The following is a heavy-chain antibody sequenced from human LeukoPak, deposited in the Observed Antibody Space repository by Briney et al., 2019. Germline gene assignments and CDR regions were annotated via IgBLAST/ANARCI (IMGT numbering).Heavy chain of an antibody. CDR3: AREGYY. CDR1: GFTFTTYA. Sequence: PGGSLRLSCAASGFTFTTYALHWVRQAPGKGLEWVAVISYDGSNKYYADSVKGRFTISRDISKNTLYLQMNSLRAEDTAVYYCAREGYYWGQGTLVTVSS. CDR2: ISYDGSNK. J-gene: IGHJ4*02. V-gene: IGHV3-30-3*01.